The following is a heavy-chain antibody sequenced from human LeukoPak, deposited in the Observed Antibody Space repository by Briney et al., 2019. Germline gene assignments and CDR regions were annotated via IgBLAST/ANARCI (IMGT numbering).Heavy chain of an antibody. D-gene: IGHD5-12*01. V-gene: IGHV3-21*01. CDR3: ATAGDGYDSSFDY. Sequence: GGSLRLSCATSGFTFSSYMMNWVRQAPGKWLEWVSSISSSSSYIYYADSVKGRFTISRDNAKNSLYLQMNSLRTEDTAIYYCATAGDGYDSSFDYWGQGTLVTVSS. CDR1: GFTFSSYM. J-gene: IGHJ4*02. CDR2: ISSSSSYI.